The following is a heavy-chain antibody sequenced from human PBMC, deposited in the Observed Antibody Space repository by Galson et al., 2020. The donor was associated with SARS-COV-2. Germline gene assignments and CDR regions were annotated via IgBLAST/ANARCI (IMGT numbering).Heavy chain of an antibody. CDR3: TRGGDYVWGSSRYLPFDY. J-gene: IGHJ4*02. CDR1: GYTFSGYG. Sequence: ASVKVSCTASGYTFSGYGINWVRQAPGQGLEWMVWISTYNGDTNYAQKFQGRVTVTTDTSTGTAYMELRNLRSDDTAVYFCTRGGDYVWGSSRYLPFDYWGQGTLVTVSS. V-gene: IGHV1-18*04. CDR2: ISTYNGDT. D-gene: IGHD3-16*02.